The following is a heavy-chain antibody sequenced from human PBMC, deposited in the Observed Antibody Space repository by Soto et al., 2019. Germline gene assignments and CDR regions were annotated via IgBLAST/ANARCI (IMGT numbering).Heavy chain of an antibody. V-gene: IGHV1-18*01. CDR2: ISAYNGNT. CDR3: ARVTSGHYYDSSGYYT. D-gene: IGHD3-22*01. Sequence: ASVKVSCKASGYTFTSYGISWVRQAPGQGLEWMGWISAYNGNTNYAQKLQGRVTMTTDTSTSTAYMELRSLRSDDTAVYYCARVTSGHYYDSSGYYTWGQGTLVTAPQ. CDR1: GYTFTSYG. J-gene: IGHJ4*02.